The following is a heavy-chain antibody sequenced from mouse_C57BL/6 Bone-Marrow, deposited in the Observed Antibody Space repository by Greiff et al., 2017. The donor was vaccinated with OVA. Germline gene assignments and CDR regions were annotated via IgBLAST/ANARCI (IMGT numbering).Heavy chain of an antibody. CDR3: ARAGYYRFAY. V-gene: IGHV3-6*01. Sequence: VQLKESGPGLVKPSQSLSLTCSVTGYSITSGYYWNWLRQFPGNKLEWMGYISYDGSNNYNPSLKNRISITRDTSKHQFFLKLNSVTTEDTATYYCARAGYYRFAYWGQGTLVTVSA. D-gene: IGHD2-3*01. CDR2: ISYDGSN. CDR1: GYSITSGYY. J-gene: IGHJ3*01.